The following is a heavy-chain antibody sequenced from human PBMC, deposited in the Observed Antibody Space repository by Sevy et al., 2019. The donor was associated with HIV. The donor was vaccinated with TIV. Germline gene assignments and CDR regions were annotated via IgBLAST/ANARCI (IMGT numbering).Heavy chain of an antibody. D-gene: IGHD2-8*01. J-gene: IGHJ4*02. CDR1: GFTFSKYS. CDR2: LSFGCGEI. Sequence: GGSLRLSCAASGFTFSKYSMSWVRQPPGKGLECVSTLSFGCGEIKYADSVKGRFTISRDNSKSSVYLQMNNLRPEDTAVYYCAREGCTKPHDYWGQGTLVTVSS. V-gene: IGHV3-23*01. CDR3: AREGCTKPHDY.